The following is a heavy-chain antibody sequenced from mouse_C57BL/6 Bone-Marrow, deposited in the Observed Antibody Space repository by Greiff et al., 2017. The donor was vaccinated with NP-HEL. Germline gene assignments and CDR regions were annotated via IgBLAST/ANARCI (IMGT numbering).Heavy chain of an antibody. Sequence: VQLQQSGAELVRPGTSVKVSCKASGYAFTNYLIEWVKQRPGQGLVWIGVINPGSGGTNYNEKFKGKATLTADKSSSTAYMQLSSLTSEDSAVYFCARIGGGYHWYFDVWGTGTTVTVSS. CDR3: ARIGGGYHWYFDV. V-gene: IGHV1-54*01. CDR1: GYAFTNYL. J-gene: IGHJ1*03. CDR2: INPGSGGT. D-gene: IGHD2-2*01.